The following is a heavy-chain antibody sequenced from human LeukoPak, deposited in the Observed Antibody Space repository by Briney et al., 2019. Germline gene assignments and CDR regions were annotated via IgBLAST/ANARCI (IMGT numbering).Heavy chain of an antibody. J-gene: IGHJ5*02. CDR3: VRAKISAAGVWLFDP. CDR2: MYYSGST. Sequence: SETLSLTCTVSGGSISSGDYYWSWIRQPPGKGLEWIAYMYYSGSTYYNPSLKSRVTMSAATSKNQFSLKLSSVTAADTAVYYCVRAKISAAGVWLFDPWGQGTLITVSS. V-gene: IGHV4-30-4*01. CDR1: GGSISSGDYY. D-gene: IGHD6-13*01.